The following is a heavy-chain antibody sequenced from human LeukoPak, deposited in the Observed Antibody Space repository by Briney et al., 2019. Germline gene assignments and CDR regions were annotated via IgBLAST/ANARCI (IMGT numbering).Heavy chain of an antibody. CDR3: ATKVTGTSHFSD. CDR1: GFTISNYE. V-gene: IGHV3-48*03. J-gene: IGHJ4*02. Sequence: GGSLRLSCAGFGFTISNYEMNWVRQAPGKGLEWLSYISSSGNTIYYADSVKGRFTISRDSAKNSLYLQMNSLRAEDTAVYYCATKVTGTSHFSDWGQGTLVTVSS. D-gene: IGHD4-17*01. CDR2: ISSSGNTI.